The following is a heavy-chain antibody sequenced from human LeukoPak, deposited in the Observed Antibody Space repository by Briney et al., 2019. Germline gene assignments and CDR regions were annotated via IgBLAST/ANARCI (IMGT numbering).Heavy chain of an antibody. J-gene: IGHJ4*02. CDR1: GGSFSVYY. Sequence: SETLSLTCAVYGGSFSVYYWRWLRQPPGKGLEGRVEINHSGTTKYSPTLKRRVSISGDTSKNQYSLKLNSVTAADAAMYYCASHYSSGSYRYTGSFDSWGQGMLVNVSS. D-gene: IGHD3-16*02. V-gene: IGHV4-34*01. CDR2: INHSGTT. CDR3: ASHYSSGSYRYTGSFDS.